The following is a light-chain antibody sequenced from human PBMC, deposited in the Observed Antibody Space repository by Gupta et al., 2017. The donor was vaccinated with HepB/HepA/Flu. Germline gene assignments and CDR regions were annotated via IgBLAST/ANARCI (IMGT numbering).Light chain of an antibody. Sequence: QSVLTQPPSASGTPGQGVTISCSGSSSNIGSNAVNWYKQRQGTAPKLLIYRKNQRPSGVPDRFSGAKSGTSASLEIRGLQSEEEAEYYGEAWDDSMKGPVLGGGTKLTVL. CDR3: EAWDDSMKGPV. V-gene: IGLV1-44*01. CDR1: SSNIGSNA. J-gene: IGLJ3*02. CDR2: RKN.